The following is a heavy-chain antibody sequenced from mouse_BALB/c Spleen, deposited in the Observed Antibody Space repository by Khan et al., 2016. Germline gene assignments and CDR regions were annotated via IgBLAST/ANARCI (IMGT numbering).Heavy chain of an antibody. J-gene: IGHJ1*01. D-gene: IGHD1-1*01. Sequence: VQLVESGGGLVQPKGSLKLSCAASGFTFNTYAMNWVRQAPGKGLEWVARIRSKSNNYATYYADSVKDRFTISRDDSQSMLYLQMNNLKTEDTAMYYCVRDGSSYRYFDVWGAGTTVTVSS. V-gene: IGHV10-1*02. CDR1: GFTFNTYA. CDR3: VRDGSSYRYFDV. CDR2: IRSKSNNYAT.